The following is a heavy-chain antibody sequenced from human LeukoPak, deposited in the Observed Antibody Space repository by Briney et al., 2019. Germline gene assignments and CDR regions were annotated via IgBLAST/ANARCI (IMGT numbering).Heavy chain of an antibody. V-gene: IGHV1-2*06. CDR2: INPNSGGT. D-gene: IGHD4-23*01. CDR1: GYTFTGYY. J-gene: IGHJ6*02. CDR3: ARGTPLDYGGNPIGPYYHYGMDV. Sequence: GASVKVSCKASGYTFTGYYMHWVRQAPGQGLEWMGQINPNSGGTNYAQKFQGRVTMTRDTSISTAYMELSRLRSDDTAVYYCARGTPLDYGGNPIGPYYHYGMDVWGQGTTVTVSS.